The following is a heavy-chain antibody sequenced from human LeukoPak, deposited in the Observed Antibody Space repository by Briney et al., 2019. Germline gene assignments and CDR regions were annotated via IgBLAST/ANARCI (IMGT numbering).Heavy chain of an antibody. D-gene: IGHD2-2*01. CDR3: ARDQYCSSTSCYEGYYYGMDV. CDR1: GGSISSSNW. Sequence: SETLSLTCAVSGGSISSSNWWSWVRQPPAKGLEWIGEMYHSGSTNYNPSLKSRVTISVDKSKNQFSLKLSSVAAADTAVYYCARDQYCSSTSCYEGYYYGMDVWGQGTTVTVSS. J-gene: IGHJ6*02. CDR2: MYHSGST. V-gene: IGHV4-4*02.